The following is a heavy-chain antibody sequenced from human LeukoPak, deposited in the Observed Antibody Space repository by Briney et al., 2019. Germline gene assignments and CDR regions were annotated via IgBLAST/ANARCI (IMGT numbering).Heavy chain of an antibody. J-gene: IGHJ4*02. D-gene: IGHD3-22*01. Sequence: SETLSPTCAVYGGSFSGYYWSWIRQPPGKGLEWIGEINHSGSTNYNPSLKSRVTISVDTSKNQFSLKLSSVTAADTAVYYCARPRGYYDSSRFDYWGQGTLVTVSS. CDR1: GGSFSGYY. CDR3: ARPRGYYDSSRFDY. V-gene: IGHV4-34*01. CDR2: INHSGST.